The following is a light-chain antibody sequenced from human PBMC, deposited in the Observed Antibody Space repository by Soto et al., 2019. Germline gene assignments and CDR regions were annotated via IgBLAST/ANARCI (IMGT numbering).Light chain of an antibody. J-gene: IGLJ3*02. Sequence: QSVLTQPASVSGSPGQSSTISCTGTSSDVGSYNFVSWYQQHPGKAPKLMIYEGSKRPSGVSNRFSGSKSGNTASLTISGLQAEDEADYYCCSYAGDSAWVFGGGTKLTVL. CDR2: EGS. CDR3: CSYAGDSAWV. V-gene: IGLV2-23*01. CDR1: SSDVGSYNF.